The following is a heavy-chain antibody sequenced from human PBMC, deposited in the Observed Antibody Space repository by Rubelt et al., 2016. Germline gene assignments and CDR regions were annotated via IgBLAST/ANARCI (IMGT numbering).Heavy chain of an antibody. Sequence: QVQLVESGGGVVQPGRSLRLSCAASGFTFSSYGMHWVRQAPGKGLEWVAVISYDGSNKYYADAVKGRLTISRDNSKNTLYLQMNSLRAEDTAVYYCAKDRHIADMAFDIWGQGTMVTVSS. J-gene: IGHJ3*02. CDR3: AKDRHIADMAFDI. CDR2: ISYDGSNK. CDR1: GFTFSSYG. V-gene: IGHV3-30*18. D-gene: IGHD5-12*01.